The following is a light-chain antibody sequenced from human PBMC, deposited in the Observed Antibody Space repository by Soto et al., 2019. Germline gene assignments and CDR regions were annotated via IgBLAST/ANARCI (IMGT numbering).Light chain of an antibody. CDR2: GAS. J-gene: IGKJ2*01. CDR3: HQYGSSPLYT. V-gene: IGKV3-20*01. CDR1: QSVSRSY. Sequence: EIVLSQSPGTLSLSPGERATLSCRASQSVSRSYLAWYQQKPGQAPRLLIYGASSRATGIPDRFSGSGPGTDFTLTISRLEPEDFAGYDCHQYGSSPLYTFGQGTKMEIK.